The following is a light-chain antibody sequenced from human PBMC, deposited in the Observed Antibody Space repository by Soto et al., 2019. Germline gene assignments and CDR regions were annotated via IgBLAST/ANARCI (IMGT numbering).Light chain of an antibody. J-gene: IGKJ4*01. CDR2: GAT. V-gene: IGKV3-20*01. Sequence: PGERATLSCRASQSVNSKFLAWFQQKPGQAPRLLMFGATRRATGVPDRFSGGGSGTDFTLTISRLEPDDFAVYFCHRYGNSVFGGGTKVEIK. CDR1: QSVNSKF. CDR3: HRYGNSV.